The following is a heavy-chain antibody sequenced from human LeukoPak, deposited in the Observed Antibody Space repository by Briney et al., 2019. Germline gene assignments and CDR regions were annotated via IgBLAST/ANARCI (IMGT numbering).Heavy chain of an antibody. CDR3: VARPPVIVAGPFDY. CDR1: GFXSXXYA. J-gene: IGHJ4*02. V-gene: IGHV3-23*01. Sequence: GGSLRLSCAASGFXSXXYAMXXXRXVPGKGLEWVSTIIGIYYNKYYADSVKGRFTISRDNSKNTLSLLMISLRAEDTAVYYCVARPPVIVAGPFDYWGQGTLVTVSS. CDR2: IIGIYYNK. D-gene: IGHD5-12*01.